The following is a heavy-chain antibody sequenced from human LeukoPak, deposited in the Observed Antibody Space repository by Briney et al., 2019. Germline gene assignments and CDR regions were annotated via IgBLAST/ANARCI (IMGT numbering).Heavy chain of an antibody. Sequence: ASVKVSCKASGYTFTNYGISWVRQAPGQGLEWMGWISAYNGNTNYAQKLQGRVTMTTDTSTSTAYMELRSLRSDDTAVYYCARVFIAVAGSNWFDPWGQGTLVTVSS. CDR3: ARVFIAVAGSNWFDP. D-gene: IGHD6-19*01. CDR2: ISAYNGNT. J-gene: IGHJ5*02. V-gene: IGHV1-18*01. CDR1: GYTFTNYG.